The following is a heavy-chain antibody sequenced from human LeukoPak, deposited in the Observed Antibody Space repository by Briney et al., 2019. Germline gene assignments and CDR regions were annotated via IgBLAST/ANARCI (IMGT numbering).Heavy chain of an antibody. J-gene: IGHJ4*02. Sequence: PGGSLRLSCAASRFTFSSYAMHWVRQAPGKGLEWVAAISYDGSNKYYADSVKGRFTISRDNSKNTLYLQMNSLRAEDTAVYYCAKERYYYDSSGYKDYWGQGTLVTVSS. V-gene: IGHV3-30*04. CDR1: RFTFSSYA. CDR3: AKERYYYDSSGYKDY. CDR2: ISYDGSNK. D-gene: IGHD3-22*01.